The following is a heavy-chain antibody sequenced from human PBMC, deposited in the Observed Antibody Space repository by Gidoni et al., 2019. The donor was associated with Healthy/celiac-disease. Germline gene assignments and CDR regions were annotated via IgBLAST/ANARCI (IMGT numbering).Heavy chain of an antibody. CDR3: ARHVGVTEGGYYYYGMDV. V-gene: IGHV5-51*01. J-gene: IGHJ6*02. D-gene: IGHD3-16*01. CDR2: IHPGDSAT. CDR1: GYSFTSSW. Sequence: EVQLVQCGAEVEKPGESLKISCKGSGYSFTSSWIGWVRQMPGKGLEWMGIIHPGDSATRYRPSFQGQVTISADKSISTAYLQWSSLKASDTAMDYCARHVGVTEGGYYYYGMDVWGQGTTVTVSS.